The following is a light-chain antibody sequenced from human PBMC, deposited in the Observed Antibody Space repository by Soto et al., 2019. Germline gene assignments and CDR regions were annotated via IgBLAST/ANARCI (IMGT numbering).Light chain of an antibody. J-gene: IGLJ2*01. CDR1: SSDVGAYNY. V-gene: IGLV2-8*01. Sequence: QSAPTQPPSASVSPGQSATISCTGTSSDVGAYNYVSWYQQYPGKAPKLIIYEDSKRPSGVPNRFSGSKSGNTASLTVSGRQPEDEADYYCSSYAGSSTWVFGGGTKLTVL. CDR2: EDS. CDR3: SSYAGSSTWV.